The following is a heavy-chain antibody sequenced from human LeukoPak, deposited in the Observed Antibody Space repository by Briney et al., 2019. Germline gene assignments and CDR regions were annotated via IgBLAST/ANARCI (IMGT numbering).Heavy chain of an antibody. CDR2: ISGSGGST. D-gene: IGHD6-13*01. V-gene: IGHV3-11*04. Sequence: LSLTCAVYGGSFSGYYWSWVRQAPGKGLEWVSVISGSGGSTDYADSVKGRFTISRDNAKNSLYLQMNSLKPEDTAVYYCARVAEAAAFDSWGQGTLVTVSS. CDR3: ARVAEAAAFDS. J-gene: IGHJ4*02. CDR1: GGSFSGYY.